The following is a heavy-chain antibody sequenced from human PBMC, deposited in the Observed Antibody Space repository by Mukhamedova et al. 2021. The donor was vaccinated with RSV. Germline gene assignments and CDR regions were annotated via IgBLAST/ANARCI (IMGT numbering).Heavy chain of an antibody. Sequence: YPGSVKGRFTISRENAKNSLYLQMNSLRAGDTAVYYCARDYYGMDVWGQGTTVTVSS. J-gene: IGHJ6*02. V-gene: IGHV3-13*01. CDR3: ARDYYGMDV.